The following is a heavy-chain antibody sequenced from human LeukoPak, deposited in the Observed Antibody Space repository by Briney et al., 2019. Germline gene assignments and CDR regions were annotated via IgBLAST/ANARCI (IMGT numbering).Heavy chain of an antibody. V-gene: IGHV3-7*01. D-gene: IGHD2-21*02. CDR3: AGDPITSTGIRYFDY. CDR2: IKQDGSEK. Sequence: GGSLRLSCAASGFTFSSYWMSWVRQAPGKGLEWVANIKQDGSEKYYVDSLKGRFTISRDNSKNTLYLQMNSLRVGDTAVYYCAGDPITSTGIRYFDYWGQGTLVTVSS. CDR1: GFTFSSYW. J-gene: IGHJ4*02.